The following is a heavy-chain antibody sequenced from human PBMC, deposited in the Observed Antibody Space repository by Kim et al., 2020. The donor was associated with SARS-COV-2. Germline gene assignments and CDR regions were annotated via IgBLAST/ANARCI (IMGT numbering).Heavy chain of an antibody. CDR3: ARGPYYYGSGSYGSSPIDV. CDR2: IIPIFGTA. Sequence: SVKVSCKASGGTFSSYAISWVRQAPGQGLEWMGGIIPIFGTANYAQKFQGRVTITADESTSTAYMELSSLRSEDTAVYYCARGPYYYGSGSYGSSPIDVWGQGTTVTVSS. CDR1: GGTFSSYA. D-gene: IGHD3-10*01. V-gene: IGHV1-69*13. J-gene: IGHJ6*02.